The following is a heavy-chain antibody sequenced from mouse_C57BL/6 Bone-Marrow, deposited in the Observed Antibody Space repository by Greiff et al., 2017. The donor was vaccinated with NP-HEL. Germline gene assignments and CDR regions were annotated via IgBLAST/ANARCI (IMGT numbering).Heavy chain of an antibody. Sequence: LQESGAELVKPGASVKISCKASGYAFSSYWMNWVKQRPGKGLEWIGQIYPGDGDTNYNGKFKGKATLTADKSSSTAYMQLSSLTSEDSAVYFCARDDGSSYWYFDVWGTGTTVTVSS. CDR1: GYAFSSYW. V-gene: IGHV1-80*01. D-gene: IGHD1-1*01. CDR3: ARDDGSSYWYFDV. J-gene: IGHJ1*03. CDR2: IYPGDGDT.